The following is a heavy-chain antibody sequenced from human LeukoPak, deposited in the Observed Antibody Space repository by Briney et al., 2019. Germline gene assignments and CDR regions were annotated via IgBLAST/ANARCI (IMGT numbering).Heavy chain of an antibody. Sequence: SETLSLTCTVSGGSISSYYWSWLRQPPGKGLEWIGYIYYSGSTNYNPSLKSRVTISLDTSKNQFSLKVSSVTAADTAIYYCARDVSAPGYYGMDVWGQGTTVTVSS. CDR1: GGSISSYY. V-gene: IGHV4-59*01. CDR2: IYYSGST. CDR3: ARDVSAPGYYGMDV. D-gene: IGHD3-3*02. J-gene: IGHJ6*02.